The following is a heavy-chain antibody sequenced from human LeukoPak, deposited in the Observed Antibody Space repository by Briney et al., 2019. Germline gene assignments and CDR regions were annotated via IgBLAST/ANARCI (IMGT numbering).Heavy chain of an antibody. CDR2: INGDGIST. V-gene: IGHV3-74*01. J-gene: IGHJ4*02. D-gene: IGHD3-22*01. CDR1: RVTFSRYW. CDR3: ARDGNYHDSSGPADY. Sequence: GGSLRLSCAASRVTFSRYWRHWVRQAPGKGLVWVSRINGDGISTNYSDSVKGGFTISRDNAKNTLSPQMNSLRAEDTGVYYCARDGNYHDSSGPADYWGQGTLFTASS.